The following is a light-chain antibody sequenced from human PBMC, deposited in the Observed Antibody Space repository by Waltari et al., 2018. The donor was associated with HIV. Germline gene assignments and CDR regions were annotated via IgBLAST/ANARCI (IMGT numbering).Light chain of an antibody. V-gene: IGLV2-23*02. CDR1: SSDVAPYKL. CDR3: CSYVSNVI. J-gene: IGLJ2*01. Sequence: QSALTQPASVSGSPGQSITISCTRTSSDVAPYKLVSWYQQHPGKAPKLMIYEVSKRPSGVSVRFSGSKSGDTASLTISGLQAEDEADYYCCSYVSNVIFGGGTKLTVL. CDR2: EVS.